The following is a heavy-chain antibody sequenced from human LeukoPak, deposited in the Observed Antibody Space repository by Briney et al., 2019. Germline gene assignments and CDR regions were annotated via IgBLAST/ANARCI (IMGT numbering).Heavy chain of an antibody. CDR2: ISSSSSYI. CDR3: ARSYYDILTGYPPTPTFDP. Sequence: GGSLRLSCAASGFSVGSHYMTWVRQAPGKGLEWVSSISSSSSYIYYADSVKGRFTISRDNAKNSLYLQMNSLRAEDTAVYYCARSYYDILTGYPPTPTFDPWGQGTLVTVSS. CDR1: GFSVGSHY. D-gene: IGHD3-9*01. J-gene: IGHJ5*02. V-gene: IGHV3-21*01.